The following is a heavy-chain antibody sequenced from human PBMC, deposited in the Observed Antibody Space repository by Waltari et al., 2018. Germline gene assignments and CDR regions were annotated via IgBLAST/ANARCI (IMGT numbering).Heavy chain of an antibody. J-gene: IGHJ4*02. V-gene: IGHV4-61*05. CDR3: ARAPAIAAAVN. CDR2: IYYSGST. D-gene: IGHD6-13*01. CDR1: GGSISSSSYY. Sequence: QLQLQESGPGLVKPSETLSLTCTVSGGSISSSSYYWGWIRQPPGKGLEWIGYIYYSGSTNYNPSLKSRVTISVDTSKNQFSLKLSSVTAADTAVYYCARAPAIAAAVNWGQGTLVTVSS.